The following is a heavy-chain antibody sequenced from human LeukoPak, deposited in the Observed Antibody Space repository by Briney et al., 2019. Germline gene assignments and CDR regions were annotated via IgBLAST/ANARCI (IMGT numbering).Heavy chain of an antibody. V-gene: IGHV4-39*01. CDR1: GGSFSGYY. CDR3: ARQALDCSSTSCKNWFDP. J-gene: IGHJ5*02. CDR2: IYYSGST. D-gene: IGHD2-2*01. Sequence: PSETLSLTCAVYGGSFSGYYWGWIRQPPGKGLEWIGSIYYSGSTYYNPSLKSRVTISVDTSKNQFSLKLSSVTAADTAVYYCARQALDCSSTSCKNWFDPWGQGTLVTVSS.